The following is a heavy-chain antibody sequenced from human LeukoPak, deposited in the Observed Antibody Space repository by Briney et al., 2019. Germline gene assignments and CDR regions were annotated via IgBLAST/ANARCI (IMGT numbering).Heavy chain of an antibody. Sequence: ASVKVSRKASGYTFTGYYMHWVRQAPGQGLECMGWINPNSGGTNYAQKFQGRVTMTRDTSISTAYMELSRLRSDDTAVYYCARDGDLAYCGGDCYSFDYWGQGTLVTVSS. CDR2: INPNSGGT. V-gene: IGHV1-2*02. CDR1: GYTFTGYY. D-gene: IGHD2-21*02. J-gene: IGHJ4*02. CDR3: ARDGDLAYCGGDCYSFDY.